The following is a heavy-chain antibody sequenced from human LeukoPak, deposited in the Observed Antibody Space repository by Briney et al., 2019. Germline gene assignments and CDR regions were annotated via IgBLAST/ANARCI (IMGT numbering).Heavy chain of an antibody. V-gene: IGHV3-7*03. CDR1: GFTFSSYW. CDR3: AKDGGLYYYDSSGYYF. J-gene: IGHJ4*02. CDR2: IKQDGSEK. Sequence: GGSLRLSCAASGFTFSSYWMSWVRQAPGKGLEWVANIKQDGSEKYYVDSVKGRFTISRDNAKNSLYLQMNSLRAEDTALYYCAKDGGLYYYDSSGYYFWGQGTLVTVSS. D-gene: IGHD3-22*01.